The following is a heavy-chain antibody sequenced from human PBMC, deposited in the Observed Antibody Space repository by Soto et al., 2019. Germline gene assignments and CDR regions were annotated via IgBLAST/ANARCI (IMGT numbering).Heavy chain of an antibody. Sequence: GGSLRLSCAASGFTFSSYDMHWVRQATGKGLEWVSAIGTAGDTYYPGSVKGRFTISRENAKNSLYLQMSSLRAGDTAVYYCARSASSGWYKGAFDIWGQGTMVTVSS. J-gene: IGHJ3*02. CDR3: ARSASSGWYKGAFDI. V-gene: IGHV3-13*01. CDR2: IGTAGDT. D-gene: IGHD6-19*01. CDR1: GFTFSSYD.